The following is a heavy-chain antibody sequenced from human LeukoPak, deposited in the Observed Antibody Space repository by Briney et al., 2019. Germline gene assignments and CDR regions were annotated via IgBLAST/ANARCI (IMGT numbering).Heavy chain of an antibody. V-gene: IGHV1-69*05. D-gene: IGHD4-11*01. CDR2: IIPIFGTA. CDR1: GGTFSSYA. CDR3: ARAREMTRPFDY. J-gene: IGHJ4*02. Sequence: SVKVSCKASGGTFSSYAMSWVRQAPGQGLEWMGGIIPIFGTANYAQKFQGRVTITTDESTSTAYMELSSLRSEDTAVYYCARAREMTRPFDYWGQGTLVTVSS.